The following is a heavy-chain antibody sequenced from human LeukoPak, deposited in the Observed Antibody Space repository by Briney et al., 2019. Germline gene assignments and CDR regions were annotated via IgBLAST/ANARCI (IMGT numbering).Heavy chain of an antibody. J-gene: IGHJ4*02. Sequence: GGSLRLPCAASGLAFSAYKMHWVRQAPRKGLVWVSRISTDGYTTDYADFVQGRFTASRDNTKNTWSLEMNSLRAEDTAVYYCVVGGSPGYWGQGTLVTVSS. D-gene: IGHD2-15*01. CDR1: GLAFSAYK. CDR2: ISTDGYTT. CDR3: VVGGSPGY. V-gene: IGHV3-74*01.